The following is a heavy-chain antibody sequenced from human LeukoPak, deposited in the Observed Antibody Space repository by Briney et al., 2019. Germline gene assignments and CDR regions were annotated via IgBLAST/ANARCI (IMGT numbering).Heavy chain of an antibody. CDR3: IVSSGHMYYFDY. CDR1: GFTFSDYY. J-gene: IGHJ4*01. Sequence: GGSLRLSCAASGFTFSDYYMSWIRQAPAKGLEWLSYISSTDVIWYADSVKGRFTISRDNAKNSLYLQMSSLRAEDTAIYYCIVSSGHMYYFDYWGQGTLVTVSS. D-gene: IGHD3-22*01. V-gene: IGHV3-11*01. CDR2: ISSTDVI.